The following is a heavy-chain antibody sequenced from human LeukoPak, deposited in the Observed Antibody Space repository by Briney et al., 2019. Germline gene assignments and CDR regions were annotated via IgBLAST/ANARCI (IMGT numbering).Heavy chain of an antibody. D-gene: IGHD1-7*01. CDR1: GFTFSSYS. Sequence: GGSLRLFCAASGFTFSSYSMNWVRQAPGKGLEWVSSISSSSSYIYYADSVKGRFTISRDNAKNSLYLQMNSLRAEDTAVYYCAKDYPGTTLGYWGQGTLVTVSS. CDR2: ISSSSSYI. CDR3: AKDYPGTTLGY. J-gene: IGHJ1*01. V-gene: IGHV3-21*01.